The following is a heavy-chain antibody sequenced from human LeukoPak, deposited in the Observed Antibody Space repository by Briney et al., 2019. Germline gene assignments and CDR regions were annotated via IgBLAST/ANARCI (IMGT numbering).Heavy chain of an antibody. J-gene: IGHJ4*02. CDR1: GYIFSSHA. Sequence: PGGSLRLSCGVSGYIFSSHALGWVRQAPGKGLERVSIISGSGGITYYADSVVKGRFTISRDKSKNTMYMQMNSLRAEDTAVYYCVRGGSQPITMHVFDYWGQGTLVTVPS. CDR3: VRGGSQPITMHVFDY. D-gene: IGHD3-10*01. V-gene: IGHV3-23*01. CDR2: ISGSGGIT.